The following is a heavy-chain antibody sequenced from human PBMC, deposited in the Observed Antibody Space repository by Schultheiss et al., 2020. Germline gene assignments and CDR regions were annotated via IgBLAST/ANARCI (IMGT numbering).Heavy chain of an antibody. D-gene: IGHD6-13*01. V-gene: IGHV3-21*06. J-gene: IGHJ6*02. CDR2: ISHDDNYI. CDR3: AKDGGQHLNYHYGLDL. Sequence: GGSLRLSCAASGFNFNTYSMNWVRKPPGKGLERVSSISHDDNYIYYADSVKGRFTISSDNANNSLYLQMDNLRADDMAVYYCAKDGGQHLNYHYGLDLWGQGTTVTVSS. CDR1: GFNFNTYS.